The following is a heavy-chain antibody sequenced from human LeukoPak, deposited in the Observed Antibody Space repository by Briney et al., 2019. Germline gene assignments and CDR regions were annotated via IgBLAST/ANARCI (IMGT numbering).Heavy chain of an antibody. D-gene: IGHD2-2*01. CDR1: GFTFSSYS. J-gene: IGHJ6*02. Sequence: GGSLRLSCAASGFTFSSYSMNWVRQAPGKGLDWVSSISSSRSDIYYADSVKGRCTIPRDNAKHSLYLQMTSLRAEDTAVYYCARHWHHHLLFYYYGMDVWGQGTTVTVSS. V-gene: IGHV3-21*01. CDR2: ISSSRSDI. CDR3: ARHWHHHLLFYYYGMDV.